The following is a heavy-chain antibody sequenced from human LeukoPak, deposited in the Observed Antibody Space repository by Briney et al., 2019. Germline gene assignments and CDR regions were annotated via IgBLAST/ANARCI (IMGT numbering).Heavy chain of an antibody. J-gene: IGHJ4*02. Sequence: ATVKVSFKASGYTFTDYYVHWVRQAPGQGLEWMGWINPNSGGTNYAQKFQARVTMTRDTSISTAYMELSRLTSDATAVFYCARAYTGFEAFDYWGQGTLVTVSS. D-gene: IGHD2-2*02. CDR1: GYTFTDYY. V-gene: IGHV1-2*02. CDR2: INPNSGGT. CDR3: ARAYTGFEAFDY.